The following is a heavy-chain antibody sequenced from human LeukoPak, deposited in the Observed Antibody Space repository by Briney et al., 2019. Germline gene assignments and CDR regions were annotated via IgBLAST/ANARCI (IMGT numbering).Heavy chain of an antibody. V-gene: IGHV3-21*01. CDR2: ISSNSRNI. CDR1: GFTFSSYN. J-gene: IGHJ4*02. D-gene: IGHD6-19*01. CDR3: ARVKYSSSDFDY. Sequence: PGGSLRLSCAASGFTFSSYNMNWVRQAPGKGLEWVSSISSNSRNIYYADSAKGRFTISRDNAKNSLYLQMNSLRAEDTAVYFCARVKYSSSDFDYWGQGTLVTVSS.